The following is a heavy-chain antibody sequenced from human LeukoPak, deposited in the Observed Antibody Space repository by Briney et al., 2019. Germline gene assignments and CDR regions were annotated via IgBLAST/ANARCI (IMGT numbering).Heavy chain of an antibody. CDR2: IYTSGST. CDR3: ARETYDSSGYYSVTDY. V-gene: IGHV4-61*02. J-gene: IGHJ4*02. D-gene: IGHD3-22*01. Sequence: SETLSLTCTVSGGSISSGSYYWSWIRQPAGKGLEWIGRIYTSGSTNYNPSLKSRVTISVDTSKNQFSLKLSSVTAADTAVYYCARETYDSSGYYSVTDYWGQGTLVTVSS. CDR1: GGSISSGSYY.